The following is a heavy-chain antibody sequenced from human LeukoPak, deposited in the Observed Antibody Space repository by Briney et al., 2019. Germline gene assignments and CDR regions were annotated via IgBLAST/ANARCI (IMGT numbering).Heavy chain of an antibody. V-gene: IGHV3-53*01. Sequence: GGSLRLSCAASGFTVSSNYMSWVRQAPGKGLEWVSVIYSGGSTYDADSVKGRFTISRDNSKNTLYLQMNSLRAEDTAVYYCARDRGRVRRYALDIWGQGTMVTLSS. J-gene: IGHJ3*02. CDR3: ARDRGRVRRYALDI. CDR1: GFTVSSNY. CDR2: IYSGGST. D-gene: IGHD2-2*01.